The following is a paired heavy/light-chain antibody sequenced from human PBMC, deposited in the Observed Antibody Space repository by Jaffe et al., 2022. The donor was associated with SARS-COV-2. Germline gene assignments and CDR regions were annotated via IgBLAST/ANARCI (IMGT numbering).Light chain of an antibody. CDR3: QQYYSTPMYT. CDR1: QSVLYSSNNKNY. V-gene: IGKV4-1*01. Sequence: DIVMTQSPDSLAVSLGERATINCKSSQSVLYSSNNKNYLAWYQKKPGQPHKLLIYWSSTRQSGVPDRFSGSGSGTDFTLTINSLQAEDVAVYYCQQYYSTPMYTFGQGTKLEIK. J-gene: IGKJ2*01. CDR2: WSS.
Heavy chain of an antibody. D-gene: IGHD2-15*01. CDR1: GFTFSDAY. CDR2: VKSKTDGGTA. J-gene: IGHJ4*02. CDR3: TASPRWYGLLDY. Sequence: EVQLVESGGGLVSPGGSLRLSCAASGFTFSDAYLSWVRQAPGKGLEWVGRVKSKTDGGTADYAAPVKGRFTISRDDSKNTLYLQMKSLKTEDTAVYYCTASPRWYGLLDYWAQGTLVTVSS. V-gene: IGHV3-15*01.